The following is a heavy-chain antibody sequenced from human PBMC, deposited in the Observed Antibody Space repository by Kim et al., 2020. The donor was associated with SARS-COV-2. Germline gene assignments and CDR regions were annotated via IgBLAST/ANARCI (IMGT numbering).Heavy chain of an antibody. Sequence: SETLSLTCTVSGGSISSSSYYWGWIRQPPGKGLEWIGSIYYSGSTYYNPSLKSRVTISADTSKNQFSLKLSSVTAADTAVYYCARDSGSSSRWYHGYYF. CDR1: GGSISSSSYY. CDR2: IYYSGST. J-gene: IGHJ4*01. CDR3: ARDSGSSSRWYHGYYF. V-gene: IGHV4-39*07. D-gene: IGHD6-13*01.